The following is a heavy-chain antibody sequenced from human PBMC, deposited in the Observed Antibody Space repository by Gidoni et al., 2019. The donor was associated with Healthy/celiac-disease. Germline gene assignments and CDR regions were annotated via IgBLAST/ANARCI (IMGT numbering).Heavy chain of an antibody. CDR2: ISYDGSNK. J-gene: IGHJ4*02. CDR3: AKDGYGGLDY. V-gene: IGHV3-30*18. D-gene: IGHD4-17*01. Sequence: QVQLVESGGGVVQPGRSLRLSWAASGFTFSRYGMHWVRQSPGKGLEWVAVISYDGSNKYYADSVKGRFTISRDNSKNTLYLQMNSLRAEDTAVYYCAKDGYGGLDYWGQGTLVTVSS. CDR1: GFTFSRYG.